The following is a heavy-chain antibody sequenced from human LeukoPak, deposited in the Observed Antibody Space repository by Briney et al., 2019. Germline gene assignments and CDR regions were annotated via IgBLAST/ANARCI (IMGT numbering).Heavy chain of an antibody. D-gene: IGHD3-3*01. CDR1: GYTFTIYG. Sequence: ASVKVSCKASGYTFTIYGISWVRQAPGQGLEWMGWISAYNGNTNYAQKLQGRVTMTTDTSTSTAYMELRSLRSDDTAVYYCARVVLRFLEWLIVSPAYYFDYWGQGTLVTVSS. CDR3: ARVVLRFLEWLIVSPAYYFDY. V-gene: IGHV1-18*01. CDR2: ISAYNGNT. J-gene: IGHJ4*02.